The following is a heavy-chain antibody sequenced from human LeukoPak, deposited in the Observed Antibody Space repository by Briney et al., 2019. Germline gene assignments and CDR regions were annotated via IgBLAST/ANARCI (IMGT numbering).Heavy chain of an antibody. V-gene: IGHV4-59*01. CDR3: ARDSSDSSGWYYFDY. D-gene: IGHD6-19*01. CDR1: GGSISSYY. Sequence: SETLSLTCTVSGGSISSYYWSWIRQPPGKGLEWIGYIYNSGSTNYNPSPKSRVTISVDTSKNQFSLKLSSVTAADTAVYYCARDSSDSSGWYYFDYWGQGILVTVSS. CDR2: IYNSGST. J-gene: IGHJ4*02.